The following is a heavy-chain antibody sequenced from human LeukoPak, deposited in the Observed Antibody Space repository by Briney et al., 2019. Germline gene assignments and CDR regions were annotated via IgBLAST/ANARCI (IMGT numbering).Heavy chain of an antibody. J-gene: IGHJ2*01. CDR2: IYYSGST. V-gene: IGHV4-31*03. D-gene: IGHD3-22*01. Sequence: SQTLSLTCTVSGGSISSGGYYWRWIRQHPGKGLEWIGYIYYSGSTYYNPSLKSRVTISVDTSKNQFSLKLSSVTAADTAVYYCARWIPITMIVVGSSPTRYWYFDLWGRGTLVTVSS. CDR3: ARWIPITMIVVGSSPTRYWYFDL. CDR1: GGSISSGGYY.